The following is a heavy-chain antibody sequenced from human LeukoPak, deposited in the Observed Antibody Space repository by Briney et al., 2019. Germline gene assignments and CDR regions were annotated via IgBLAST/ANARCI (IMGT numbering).Heavy chain of an antibody. D-gene: IGHD3-3*01. J-gene: IGHJ6*02. CDR3: ARAKYYDFWSGYYHYYGMDV. Sequence: PSETLSLTCTVSGGSVSSGSYHWSWIRQPPGKGLEWIGYMSYSGSTNYNPSLKSRVTISVDTSKNQFSLKLSSVTAADTAVYYCARAKYYDFWSGYYHYYGMDVWGQGTTVTVSS. CDR2: MSYSGST. V-gene: IGHV4-61*01. CDR1: GGSVSSGSYH.